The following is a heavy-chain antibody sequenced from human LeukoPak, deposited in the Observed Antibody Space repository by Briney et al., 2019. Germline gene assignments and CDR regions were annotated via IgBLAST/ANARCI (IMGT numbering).Heavy chain of an antibody. Sequence: GASVKVSCKASGYIFSSYGISWVRQAPGQGLEWMGWISTYSGDTNYAQKFQDRVTMTTDKSTSTAFMKLRSLRSDDTAVYYCARDPVHYYDSSGYWRYWGQGTLVTVSS. J-gene: IGHJ4*02. D-gene: IGHD3-22*01. CDR1: GYIFSSYG. CDR3: ARDPVHYYDSSGYWRY. V-gene: IGHV1-18*01. CDR2: ISTYSGDT.